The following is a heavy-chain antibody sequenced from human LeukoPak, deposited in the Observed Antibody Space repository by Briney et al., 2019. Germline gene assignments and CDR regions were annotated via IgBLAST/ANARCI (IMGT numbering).Heavy chain of an antibody. V-gene: IGHV4-59*01. CDR1: GGSISSYY. CDR2: IYYSGST. Sequence: SETLSLTCTVSGGSISSYYWSWIRQPPGKGLEWIGYIYYSGSTNYNPSLKSRVTISVDTSKNQFSLKLSSVTAADTAVYYCARDRRTDFWSGSYYYYGMDVWGQGTRSPSP. J-gene: IGHJ6*02. CDR3: ARDRRTDFWSGSYYYYGMDV. D-gene: IGHD3-3*01.